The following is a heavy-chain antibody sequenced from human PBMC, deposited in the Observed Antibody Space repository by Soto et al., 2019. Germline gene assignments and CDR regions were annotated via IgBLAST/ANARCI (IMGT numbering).Heavy chain of an antibody. CDR1: GDTFSSFW. Sequence: GESLKISXXASGDTFSSFWIAWVRQEPEKGLEWMGTISLDDSETTYSPSFQGQVTISADKSLNAAYLQWNSLKASDTAIFYCAKSDYFHTSGSLYGLDVWGQGTTVTVSS. V-gene: IGHV5-51*01. CDR2: ISLDDSET. J-gene: IGHJ6*02. CDR3: AKSDYFHTSGSLYGLDV. D-gene: IGHD3-22*01.